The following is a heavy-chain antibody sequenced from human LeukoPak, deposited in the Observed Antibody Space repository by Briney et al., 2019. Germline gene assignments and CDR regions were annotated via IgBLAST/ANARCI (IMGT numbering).Heavy chain of an antibody. D-gene: IGHD1-26*01. CDR3: ARDVGSYRRWYFDL. CDR1: GFTFSSYS. Sequence: GGSPRLSCAASGFTFSSYSMNWVRQGPGKGLEWVSSISSSSSYIYYADSVKGRFTISRDNAKNSLYLQMNSLRAEDTAVYYCARDVGSYRRWYFDLWGRGTLVTVSS. CDR2: ISSSSSYI. V-gene: IGHV3-21*01. J-gene: IGHJ2*01.